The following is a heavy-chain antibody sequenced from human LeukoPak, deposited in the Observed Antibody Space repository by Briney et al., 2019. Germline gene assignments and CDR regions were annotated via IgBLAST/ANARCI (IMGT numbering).Heavy chain of an antibody. CDR1: GFTFSSYW. Sequence: GGSLRLSCAASGFTFSSYWMSWVRQAPGKGLEWVAFMRNDGSEIHYADSVKGRFTISRDNSKNSLYLQMNSLRVEDTAVYFCAKDGGRYRFDYWGQGTLVTVSS. D-gene: IGHD3-16*02. V-gene: IGHV3-30*02. CDR2: MRNDGSEI. CDR3: AKDGGRYRFDY. J-gene: IGHJ4*02.